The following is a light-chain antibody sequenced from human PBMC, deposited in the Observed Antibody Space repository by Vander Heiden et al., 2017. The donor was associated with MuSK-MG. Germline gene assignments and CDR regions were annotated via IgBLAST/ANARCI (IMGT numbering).Light chain of an antibody. V-gene: IGLV2-14*01. J-gene: IGLJ3*02. CDR3: NSYTTSGTFWV. CDR2: EVS. CDR1: SSDIGAYKH. Sequence: QSALTQPVSVSGSPGQSITISCTGTSSDIGAYKHGSWYQHHPGKAPKVMIYEVSNRPSGVSNRFSASKSGNTASLTISGLQAEDEADYYCNSYTTSGTFWVFGGGTKLTVL.